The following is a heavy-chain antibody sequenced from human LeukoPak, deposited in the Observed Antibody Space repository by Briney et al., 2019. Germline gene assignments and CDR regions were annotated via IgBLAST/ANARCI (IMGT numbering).Heavy chain of an antibody. CDR3: ARHWDS. Sequence: PSETLSLTCTVSGGSISTYYWSWLRQPPGKGLEWIGYIYDGGTTNYNPSLKSRVIISVDTSKNQLSLKLSSLTAADTAVYYCARHWDSWGQGTLVTVSS. V-gene: IGHV4-59*08. CDR1: GGSISTYY. J-gene: IGHJ4*02. CDR2: IYDGGTT.